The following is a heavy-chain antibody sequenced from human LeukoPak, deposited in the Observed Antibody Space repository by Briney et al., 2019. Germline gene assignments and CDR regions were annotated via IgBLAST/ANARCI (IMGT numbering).Heavy chain of an antibody. CDR1: GGSISSYY. J-gene: IGHJ4*02. Sequence: SETLSLTCIVSGGSISSYYWSWIRQPPGKGLEWIGYISYSGSPNYNPSLKSRVTISVDTSKNQFSRKLSSVTAADTAVYYCARELKVGNTGYYFDSWGQGTLVTVSS. CDR3: ARELKVGNTGYYFDS. D-gene: IGHD2/OR15-2a*01. CDR2: ISYSGSP. V-gene: IGHV4-59*01.